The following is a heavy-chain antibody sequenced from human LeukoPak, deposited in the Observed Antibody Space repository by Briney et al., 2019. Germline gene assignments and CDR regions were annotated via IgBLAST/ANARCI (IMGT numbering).Heavy chain of an antibody. J-gene: IGHJ5*02. CDR1: GYTFTNYH. CDR3: ARGDISWFDP. V-gene: IGHV1-18*01. Sequence: ASVKVSCKASGYTFTNYHITWVRQAPGQGLEWMGWISPYNGNTNYAQNLQGRVTMTTDTSTRTACMELRSLRSDDTAVYYCARGDISWFDPWGQGTLVTVSS. D-gene: IGHD3-9*01. CDR2: ISPYNGNT.